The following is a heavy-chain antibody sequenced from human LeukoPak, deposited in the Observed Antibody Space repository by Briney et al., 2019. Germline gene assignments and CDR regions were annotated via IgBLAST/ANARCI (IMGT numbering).Heavy chain of an antibody. CDR1: GASISSYY. CDR2: IYYSGST. J-gene: IGHJ4*01. Sequence: TSETLSLTCTVSGASISSYYWSWIRQPPGKGLEWVGYIYYSGSTYYNSSLKSRVTISIDTSKNQVSLNLTSMTAADTAVYYCAKSGGYGLIDYWGQGTLVTVSS. D-gene: IGHD1-26*01. CDR3: AKSGGYGLIDY. V-gene: IGHV4-59*04.